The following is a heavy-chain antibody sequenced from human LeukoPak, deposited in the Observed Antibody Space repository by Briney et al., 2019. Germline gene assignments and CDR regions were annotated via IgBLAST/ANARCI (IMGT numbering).Heavy chain of an antibody. CDR1: GLTFSSYA. CDR2: ISGSSGHT. CDR3: AKVGFSEMEWLLYSDH. V-gene: IGHV3-23*01. D-gene: IGHD3-3*01. Sequence: GGSLRLSCAASGLTFSSYAMSWVRQAPGKGLEWVSAISGSSGHTYYADSVKGRFTISGDNSKNTLYLQMNSLRAEDTAVYYCAKVGFSEMEWLLYSDHWGQGTLVTVSS. J-gene: IGHJ4*02.